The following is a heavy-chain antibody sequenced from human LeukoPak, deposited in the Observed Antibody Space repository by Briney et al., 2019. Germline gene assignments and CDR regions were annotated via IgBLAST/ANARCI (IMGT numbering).Heavy chain of an antibody. CDR1: GIRFSNFG. Sequence: PGGSLRLSCAVSGIRFSNFGMSWVRQAPGKGPEWVSFISGNGGRTDYAESVKGRFTISRDNSKNTVYLQMNSLRDEDTAAYYCAKDSNGDYVGTFDMWGRGTMVTVSS. D-gene: IGHD4-17*01. J-gene: IGHJ3*02. V-gene: IGHV3-23*01. CDR3: AKDSNGDYVGTFDM. CDR2: ISGNGGRT.